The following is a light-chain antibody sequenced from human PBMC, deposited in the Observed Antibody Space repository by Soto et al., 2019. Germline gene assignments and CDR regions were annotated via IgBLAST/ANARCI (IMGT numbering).Light chain of an antibody. CDR1: QSISSL. V-gene: IGKV1-5*03. CDR2: KAS. CDR3: QQYNSYPLT. Sequence: DIQMTQSPSTLSASVGDRVTITCRASQSISSLLDWYQQKPGRAPTLLIYKASSLESGVPSRFSGSGSGTEFTLTISSLQPDDFATYYCQQYNSYPLTFGQGTRLEIK. J-gene: IGKJ5*01.